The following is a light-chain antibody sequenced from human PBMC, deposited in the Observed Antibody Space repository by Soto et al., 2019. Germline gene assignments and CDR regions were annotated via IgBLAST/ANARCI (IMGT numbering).Light chain of an antibody. CDR1: QTISSW. J-gene: IGKJ1*01. Sequence: DIQMTQSPSTLSGSVGDRVTITCRSSQTISSWLAWYQQKPGKAPKLLIYKASTLKSGVPSRFSSSGSRTEFTLTISSLQADDVASYYYQHYNSYSGTFGQGTKVDIK. CDR2: KAS. CDR3: QHYNSYSGT. V-gene: IGKV1-5*03.